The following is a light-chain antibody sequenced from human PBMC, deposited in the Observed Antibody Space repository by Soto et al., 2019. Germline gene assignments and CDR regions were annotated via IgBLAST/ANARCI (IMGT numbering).Light chain of an antibody. CDR2: AAS. J-gene: IGKJ2*01. CDR3: QQFGGSPPTYT. CDR1: HSVGSNS. V-gene: IGKV3-20*01. Sequence: EIVLTQSPGTLSLSPGERATLSCRASHSVGSNSLAWYQQKPGQAPRLLIYAASGRATAVPNRFSGSGSGTDFTLTINRLEPEDFAVYYCQQFGGSPPTYTFGQGTKLEIK.